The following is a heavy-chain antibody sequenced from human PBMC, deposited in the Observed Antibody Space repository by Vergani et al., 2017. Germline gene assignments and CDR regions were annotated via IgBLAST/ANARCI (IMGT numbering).Heavy chain of an antibody. CDR1: GGSFRGYY. CDR3: ARSRRYNWNLDY. J-gene: IGHJ4*02. V-gene: IGHV4-34*01. Sequence: QVQLQQWGAGLLKPSETLSLTCAVYGGSFRGYYWSWIRQPPGKGLEWIGEINHSGSTNYNPSLKSRVTISVDTSKNQFSLKLSSVTAADTAVYYCARSRRYNWNLDYWGQGTLVTVSS. D-gene: IGHD1-20*01. CDR2: INHSGST.